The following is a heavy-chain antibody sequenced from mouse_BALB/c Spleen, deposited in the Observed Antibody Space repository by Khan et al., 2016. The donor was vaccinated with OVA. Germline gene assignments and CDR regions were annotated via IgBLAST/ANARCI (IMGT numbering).Heavy chain of an antibody. CDR3: ERENDYGSSCYAMDY. V-gene: IGHV1S41*01. CDR2: IGPGSSNA. CDR1: GYTFTSYW. Sequence: DLVKPGASVKLSCKASGYTFTSYWINWIKQRPGQGLEWIGRIGPGSSNAYYNDMFKGKATLTVDTSSNTAYIQLSSLSSEDSAVYFCERENDYGSSCYAMDYWGQGTSVTVSA. D-gene: IGHD1-1*01. J-gene: IGHJ4*01.